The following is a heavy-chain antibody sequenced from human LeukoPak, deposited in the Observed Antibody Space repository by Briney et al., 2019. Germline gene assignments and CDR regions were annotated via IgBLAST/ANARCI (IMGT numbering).Heavy chain of an antibody. CDR3: ARDGNPWNLDV. J-gene: IGHJ2*01. CDR2: IYYSGRT. D-gene: IGHD1-14*01. V-gene: IGHV4-59*01. Sequence: PSETLSLTCTVSGGSISPYYRTWLRQSPRKALEWIGYIYYSGRTSYNPSLKSRLTMSVDTSKNQFSLQLISVTAADTAVYYCARDGNPWNLDVWGRGTLVTVSS. CDR1: GGSISPYY.